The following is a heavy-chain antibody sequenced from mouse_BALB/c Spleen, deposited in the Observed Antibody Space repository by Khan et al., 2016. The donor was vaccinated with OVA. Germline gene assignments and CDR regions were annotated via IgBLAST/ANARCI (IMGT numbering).Heavy chain of an antibody. D-gene: IGHD1-1*01. CDR2: IYPGDGRT. CDR1: GYTFIRNY. Sequence: QIQLQQSGPEVVKPGASVKMSCKTSGYTFIRNYVHWVKQRPGQGLDWIGWIYPGDGRTKYNEKFKGKTTLTAANSSIIAYMLLSSLTSEDSAIYFCAISYYGSDWYFDVWGAGTTVTVSS. J-gene: IGHJ1*01. CDR3: AISYYGSDWYFDV. V-gene: IGHV1S50*01.